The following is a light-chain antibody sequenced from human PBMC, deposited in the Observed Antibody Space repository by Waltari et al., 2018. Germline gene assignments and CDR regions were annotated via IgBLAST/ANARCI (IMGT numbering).Light chain of an antibody. CDR3: CSYGGGTTFVG. J-gene: IGLJ2*01. V-gene: IGLV2-23*02. CDR1: TRDIGTYKL. CDR2: EVS. Sequence: QSALTQPASVSGSPGQSITISCTGTTRDIGTYKLVSCYQQHPGEVPKLMIYEVSEGPSEFSNRFCGPNSGNTASLTISGLQGEGEADYFWCSYGGGTTFVGFGGGTKLTVL.